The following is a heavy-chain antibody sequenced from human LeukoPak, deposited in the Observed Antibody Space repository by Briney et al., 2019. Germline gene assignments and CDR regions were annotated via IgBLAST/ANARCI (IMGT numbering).Heavy chain of an antibody. Sequence: GRSLRLSCAAPGFTFDDYAMHWVRQAPGKGLEWVSGISWNGGSINYADSVKGRFTISRDNAKNSLYLQMNSLRAEDTALYYCTKDATYYYDSGSADFWGQGTRVTVSS. D-gene: IGHD3-10*01. CDR1: GFTFDDYA. CDR3: TKDATYYYDSGSADF. J-gene: IGHJ4*02. V-gene: IGHV3-9*01. CDR2: ISWNGGSI.